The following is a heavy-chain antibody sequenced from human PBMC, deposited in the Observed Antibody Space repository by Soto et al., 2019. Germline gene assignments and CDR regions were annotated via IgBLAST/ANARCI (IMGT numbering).Heavy chain of an antibody. Sequence: GWSLRLSCAASGFTFSSYSMNWVRQAPGKGLEWVSSISSSSSYIYYADSVKGRFTISRDNAKNSLYLQMNSLRAEDTAVYYCARDTHISFSSGLYYYYYGMDVWVQGTTVSVSS. CDR1: GFTFSSYS. D-gene: IGHD6-19*01. V-gene: IGHV3-21*01. CDR2: ISSSSSYI. J-gene: IGHJ6*02. CDR3: ARDTHISFSSGLYYYYYGMDV.